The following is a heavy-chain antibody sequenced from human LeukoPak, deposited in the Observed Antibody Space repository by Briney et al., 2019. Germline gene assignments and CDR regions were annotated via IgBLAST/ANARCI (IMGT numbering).Heavy chain of an antibody. J-gene: IGHJ4*02. CDR2: INDSGGST. CDR1: GFTFSNYA. D-gene: IGHD6-19*01. V-gene: IGHV3-23*01. CDR3: AKDHLPGIVVADRDY. Sequence: GGSLRLSCAASGFTFSNYAMSWVRQAPGKGLEWVSAINDSGGSTYYADSVKGRFTISRDNSKNTLYLQINSLRAEDTAIYYCAKDHLPGIVVADRDYWGQGTLVTVSS.